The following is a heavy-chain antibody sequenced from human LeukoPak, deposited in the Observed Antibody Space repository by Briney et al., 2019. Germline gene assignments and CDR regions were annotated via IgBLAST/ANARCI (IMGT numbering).Heavy chain of an antibody. CDR3: AISPYLRITMIGEGN. J-gene: IGHJ1*01. CDR2: IYHSGST. D-gene: IGHD3-22*01. V-gene: IGHV4-4*02. Sequence: PSETLSLTCAVSGGSISSSNWWSWVRQPPGKGLEWIGEIYHSGSTNYNPSLKSRVTISVDKSKNQFSLKLSSVTAADTAVYYCAISPYLRITMIGEGNWGQGTLVTVSS. CDR1: GGSISSSNW.